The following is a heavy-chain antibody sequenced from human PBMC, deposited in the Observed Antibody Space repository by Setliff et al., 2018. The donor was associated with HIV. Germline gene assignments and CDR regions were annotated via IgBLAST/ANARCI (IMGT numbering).Heavy chain of an antibody. CDR3: ARGPDCSGGSCYLGFDY. CDR2: ISGSGDST. Sequence: GGSLRLSCAASGFTFSSYAMSWVRQAPGKGLEWVSTISGSGDSTYYADSVKGRFTISRDNSKNTLYLQMNGLRAEDTAVYFCARGPDCSGGSCYLGFDYWGQGTLVTVSS. J-gene: IGHJ4*02. CDR1: GFTFSSYA. V-gene: IGHV3-23*01. D-gene: IGHD2-15*01.